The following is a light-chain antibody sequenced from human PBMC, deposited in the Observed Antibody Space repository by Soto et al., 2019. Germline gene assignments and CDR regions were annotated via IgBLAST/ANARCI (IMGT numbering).Light chain of an antibody. J-gene: IGKJ3*01. Sequence: EIVVTQSPGILSVSPGDRAILSCRASQSVSTNLAWYQQKPGQAPTLLIYAASTRATGIPARFTGSGSGTDFTLTISSLQSEDFAVYYCQEYSKWPLFTFGPGTRVDIK. CDR3: QEYSKWPLFT. CDR1: QSVSTN. V-gene: IGKV3-15*01. CDR2: AAS.